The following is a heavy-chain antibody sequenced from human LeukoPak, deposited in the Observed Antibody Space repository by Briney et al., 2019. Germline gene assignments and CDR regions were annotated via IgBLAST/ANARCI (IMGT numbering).Heavy chain of an antibody. J-gene: IGHJ4*02. CDR2: IYSAGTT. CDR1: GFTVSSNY. D-gene: IGHD3-22*01. Sequence: GGSLRLSCAASGFTVSSNYMSWVRQAPGKGLEWVSLIYSAGTTYYADSVKGRFIISRDNSKNTLYLQMNSLRAEDTAVYYCARGQPYYYDSRGYSVPHDWGQGTLVTVSS. CDR3: ARGQPYYYDSRGYSVPHD. V-gene: IGHV3-53*01.